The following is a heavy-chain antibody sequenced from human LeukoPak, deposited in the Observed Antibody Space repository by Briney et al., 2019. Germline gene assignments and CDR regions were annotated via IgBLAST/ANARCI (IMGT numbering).Heavy chain of an antibody. D-gene: IGHD1-26*01. CDR3: ARDRAYSAFGY. CDR1: GFTFRTSW. CDR2: INPDGSEK. Sequence: GGSLRLSCAVSGFTFRTSWMTWVRQAPGRGLERVAIINPDGSEKYYLESLKGRITISRDNAENSVHLQMNSLKAEDTAIYYCARDRAYSAFGYWGQGTLVTVSS. V-gene: IGHV3-7*03. J-gene: IGHJ4*02.